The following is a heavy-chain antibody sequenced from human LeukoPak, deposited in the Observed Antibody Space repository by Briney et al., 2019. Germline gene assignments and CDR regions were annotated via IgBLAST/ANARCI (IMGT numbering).Heavy chain of an antibody. CDR2: ISDNDNTT. CDR3: ARDPHYWSLGGLYYYYYMDV. D-gene: IGHD2-8*02. V-gene: IGHV3-23*01. CDR1: GFTFSSYA. Sequence: PGGSLRLSCAASGFTFSSYAMSWVRQAPGKGLEWVSLISDNDNTTYYAESVKGRFTISRDNSKNTLYLQMNSLRAEDTAVYYCARDPHYWSLGGLYYYYYMDVWGKGTTVTVSS. J-gene: IGHJ6*03.